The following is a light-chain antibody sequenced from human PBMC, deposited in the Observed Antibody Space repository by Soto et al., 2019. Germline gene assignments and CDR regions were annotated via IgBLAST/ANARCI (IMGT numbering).Light chain of an antibody. V-gene: IGLV1-51*02. Sequence: QSVLTQPPSVSAAPGQKVTSSCSGSSSNIGNNYVSWYQQLPGTAPKLLIYENNKRPSGIPDRFSGSKSGTSATLGITGLQTGDEADYYCGTWDNSLSGGVFGGGTKVTVL. CDR1: SSNIGNNY. CDR3: GTWDNSLSGGV. CDR2: ENN. J-gene: IGLJ3*02.